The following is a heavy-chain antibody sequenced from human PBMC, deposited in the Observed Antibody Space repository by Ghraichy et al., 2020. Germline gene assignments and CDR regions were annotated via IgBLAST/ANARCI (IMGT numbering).Heavy chain of an antibody. Sequence: SETLSLTCTVSGGSIINNNHYWGWIRQSPGKGLEWIGTIYYSGNTYYNPSLKSRVTISVDTSNNQFSLKLSSMTATDTAIYYCARHGTLIRGIANWFDPWGQGTLVTVSS. J-gene: IGHJ5*02. V-gene: IGHV4-39*01. CDR1: GGSIINNNHY. CDR2: IYYSGNT. CDR3: ARHGTLIRGIANWFDP. D-gene: IGHD3-10*01.